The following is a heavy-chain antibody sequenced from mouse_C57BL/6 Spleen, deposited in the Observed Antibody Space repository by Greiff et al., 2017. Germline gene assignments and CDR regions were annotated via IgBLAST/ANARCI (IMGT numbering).Heavy chain of an antibody. D-gene: IGHD2-2*01. V-gene: IGHV14-2*01. CDR2: IDPEDGET. CDR1: GFNINDYY. CDR3: ARCGGYDGDFAY. Sequence: EVQGVESGAELVKPGASVKLSCTASGFNINDYYMHWVQQRPEQGLEWIGRIDPEDGETKYAPTFPGMATITADTSSNTAYLQLSSLTSEDTAVYYCARCGGYDGDFAYWGQGTLVTVSA. J-gene: IGHJ3*01.